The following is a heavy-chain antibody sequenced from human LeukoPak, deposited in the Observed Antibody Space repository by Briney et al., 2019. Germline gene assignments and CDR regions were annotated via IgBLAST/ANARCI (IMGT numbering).Heavy chain of an antibody. D-gene: IGHD3-3*01. CDR1: GGTFSRYA. CDR2: IIPIFGVA. J-gene: IGHJ4*02. Sequence: GASVKVSCKASGGTFSRYAISWVRQAPGQGLEWMGRIIPIFGVANYAQKFQGRVTITADKSTSTAYMEQSSLKSEDTAVYYCAGAGSGSGYPGDYWGQGTLVTVSS. CDR3: AGAGSGSGYPGDY. V-gene: IGHV1-69*04.